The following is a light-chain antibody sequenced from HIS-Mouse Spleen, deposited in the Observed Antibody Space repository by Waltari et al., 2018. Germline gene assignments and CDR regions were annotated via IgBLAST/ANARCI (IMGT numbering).Light chain of an antibody. CDR3: CSYAGSYTGV. CDR1: SSYVGGYKY. J-gene: IGLJ1*01. CDR2: DVS. Sequence: QSALTQPRSVSGSPGQSVTISCTGTSSYVGGYKYVSWYQQHPGKAPKLMIYDVSKRPSGVPDRFSGSKSGNTASLTISGLQAEDEADYYCCSYAGSYTGVFGTGTKVTVL. V-gene: IGLV2-11*01.